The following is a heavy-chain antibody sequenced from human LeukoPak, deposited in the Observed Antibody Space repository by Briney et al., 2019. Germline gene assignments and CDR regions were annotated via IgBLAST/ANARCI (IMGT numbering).Heavy chain of an antibody. CDR1: VFTFSTYA. V-gene: IGHV3-23*01. D-gene: IGHD6-19*01. J-gene: IGHJ4*02. CDR3: AKDGRSSGWFAFDY. CDR2: ISGSGDST. Sequence: PGGSLSLSCAASVFTFSTYAMSWVRQAPGKGLEWVSAISGSGDSTYYADSVKGRFTISRDNSKNTLYLQMNSLRAEDTAIYYCAKDGRSSGWFAFDYWGQGTLVTVSS.